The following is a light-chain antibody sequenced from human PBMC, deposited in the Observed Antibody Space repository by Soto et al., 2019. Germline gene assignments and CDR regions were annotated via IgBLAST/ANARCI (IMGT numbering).Light chain of an antibody. V-gene: IGKV3-20*01. J-gene: IGKJ1*01. CDR3: QQFGISQWT. CDR2: ATA. Sequence: DNVMTQSPDTLSVSPGDRATLSCRASRIIGHNYLAWYQQKRGQPPRLLIYATATRATGIPDSFSGSGSVTNFPLTISRLEPEDFAVYYCQQFGISQWTFGQGTKVEIK. CDR1: RIIGHNY.